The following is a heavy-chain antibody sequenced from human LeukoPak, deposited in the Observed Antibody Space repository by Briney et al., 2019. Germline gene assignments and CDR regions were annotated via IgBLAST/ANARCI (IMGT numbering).Heavy chain of an antibody. CDR3: ARANCSGGSCYYHYYYYGMDV. V-gene: IGHV6-1*01. D-gene: IGHD2-15*01. Sequence: SQTLSLTCAISGDSVSSNSAAWNWIRQSPSGGLEWLGRTYYRSKWYNDYAVSVKSRITINPDTSKNQFSLQLNSVTPEDTAVYYCARANCSGGSCYYHYYYYGMDVWGQGTTVTVSS. J-gene: IGHJ6*02. CDR1: GDSVSSNSAA. CDR2: TYYRSKWYN.